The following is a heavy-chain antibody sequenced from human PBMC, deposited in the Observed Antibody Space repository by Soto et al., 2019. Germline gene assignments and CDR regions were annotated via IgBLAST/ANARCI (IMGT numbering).Heavy chain of an antibody. Sequence: QVQLQESGPGLVKPSETLSLTCTVSGGSISSYYWSWIRQPPGKGLEWLGYIYYSGSTNYNPSLTSRVTISVDTSKNQFSLKLSSVSAADTAVYYCARGTYYYGSGSWYYFDYWGQGTLVTVSS. CDR3: ARGTYYYGSGSWYYFDY. D-gene: IGHD3-10*01. J-gene: IGHJ4*02. CDR1: GGSISSYY. V-gene: IGHV4-59*01. CDR2: IYYSGST.